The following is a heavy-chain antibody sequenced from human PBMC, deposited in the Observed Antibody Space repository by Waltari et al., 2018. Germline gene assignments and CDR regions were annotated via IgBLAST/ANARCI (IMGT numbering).Heavy chain of an antibody. V-gene: IGHV4-38-2*02. CDR3: AREESGYYGILHQYYFDY. Sequence: QVQLQESGPGLVKPSETLSLTCTVSGYSISSGYYWGWIRQPPGKGLEWIGSIYHRGSTYYNPSLKSRVTISVDTSKNQFSLKLSSVTAADTAVYYCAREESGYYGILHQYYFDYWGQGTLVTVSS. CDR2: IYHRGST. D-gene: IGHD3-3*01. J-gene: IGHJ4*02. CDR1: GYSISSGYY.